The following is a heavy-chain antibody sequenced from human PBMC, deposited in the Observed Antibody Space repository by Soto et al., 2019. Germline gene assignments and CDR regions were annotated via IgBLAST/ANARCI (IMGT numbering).Heavy chain of an antibody. D-gene: IGHD2-8*01. CDR2: IFDSGST. J-gene: IGHJ2*01. V-gene: IGHV4-30-4*01. Sequence: QVQLQESGPGLVKPSETLSLTCTVSGGSISGGVHSWSWIRQPPGKGLEWIGHIFDSGSTYYNPSVKSRLTISVDTSKNQFTLRLSSVTAADTAVYYCAREIMPLTNDWYVDLWGRGTLVTVSS. CDR3: AREIMPLTNDWYVDL. CDR1: GGSISGGVHS.